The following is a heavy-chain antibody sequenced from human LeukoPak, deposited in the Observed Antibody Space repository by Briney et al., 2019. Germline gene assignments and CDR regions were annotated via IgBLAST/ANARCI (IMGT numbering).Heavy chain of an antibody. Sequence: ASVKVSCKASAYTFTGYYLHWGRQAPGQGPEMVGWIDTNNGDTDYAQEFQGRVTMTRVRSISTAYMELSRLTADDTAVYYCARSSRNGLAAFDIWGQGTMVTVSS. CDR1: AYTFTGYY. J-gene: IGHJ3*02. D-gene: IGHD2-8*01. V-gene: IGHV1-2*02. CDR3: ARSSRNGLAAFDI. CDR2: IDTNNGDT.